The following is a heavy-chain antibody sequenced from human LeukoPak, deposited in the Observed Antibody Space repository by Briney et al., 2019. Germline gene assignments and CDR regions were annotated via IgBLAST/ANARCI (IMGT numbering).Heavy chain of an antibody. CDR2: IIPIFGTA. CDR3: ARDMIRGSSSGYYYYYMDV. V-gene: IGHV1-69*05. Sequence: GASVNVSCKASGGTFSSYAISWVRQAPAQGLEGMGGIIPIFGTANNAQKFQGRVTITTDESTNTAYMELSRLRSEDTAVYSSARDMIRGSSSGYYYYYMDVWGKGTTVTVSS. D-gene: IGHD6-6*01. J-gene: IGHJ6*03. CDR1: GGTFSSYA.